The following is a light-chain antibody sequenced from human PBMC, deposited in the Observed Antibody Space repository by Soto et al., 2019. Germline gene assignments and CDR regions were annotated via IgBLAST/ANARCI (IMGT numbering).Light chain of an antibody. CDR2: DAS. CDR3: HQRSNWIFA. Sequence: TQSPSTLSGSVGDRVTITCRASQTISSWLAWYQQKPGQAPRLLIYDASYRAPGVPARFIGGGSGTDFTLTITSLEPEDYAVYYCHQRSNWIFAFGPGTRVD. V-gene: IGKV3-11*01. J-gene: IGKJ3*01. CDR1: QTISSW.